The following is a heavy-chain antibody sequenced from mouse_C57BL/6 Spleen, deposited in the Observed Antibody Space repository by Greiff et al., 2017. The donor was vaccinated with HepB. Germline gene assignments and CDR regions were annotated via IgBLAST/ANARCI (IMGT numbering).Heavy chain of an antibody. D-gene: IGHD1-1*01. CDR2: ISDGGSYT. V-gene: IGHV5-4*01. J-gene: IGHJ4*01. Sequence: EVQGVESGGGLVKPGGSLKLSCAASGFTFSSYAMSWVRQTPEKRLEWVATISDGGSYTYYPDNVKGRFTISRDNAQNKLYLQMSHLKSEDTAMYYCARVYYYGSSSGAMDYWGQGTSVTVSS. CDR3: ARVYYYGSSSGAMDY. CDR1: GFTFSSYA.